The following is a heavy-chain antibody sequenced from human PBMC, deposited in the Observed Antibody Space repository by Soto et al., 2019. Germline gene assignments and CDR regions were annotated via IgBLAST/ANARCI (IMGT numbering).Heavy chain of an antibody. V-gene: IGHV3-15*01. CDR1: GFTFRNYG. Sequence: GGSLRLSCAASGFTFRNYGMNWVRQAPGKGLEWVGRIKSKTDGGTTDYAAPVKGRFTISRDDSKNTLYLQMNSLKTEDTAVYYCTTSYYYYYGMDVWGQGTTVTVSS. CDR3: TTSYYYYYGMDV. CDR2: IKSKTDGGTT. J-gene: IGHJ6*02.